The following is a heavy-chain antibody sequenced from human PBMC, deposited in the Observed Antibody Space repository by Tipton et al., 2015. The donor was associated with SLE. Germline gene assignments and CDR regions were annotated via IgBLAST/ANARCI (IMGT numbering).Heavy chain of an antibody. CDR1: GFTFSSYA. D-gene: IGHD4-23*01. CDR2: ISYDGSNK. J-gene: IGHJ4*02. Sequence: SLRLSCAASGFTFSSYAMPWVRPAPGKGLEWVAVISYDGSNKYYADSVKGRFTISRDNSKNTLYLQMNSLRAEDTAVYYCARDRGATVVTHGFDYWGQGTLVTVSS. V-gene: IGHV3-30*04. CDR3: ARDRGATVVTHGFDY.